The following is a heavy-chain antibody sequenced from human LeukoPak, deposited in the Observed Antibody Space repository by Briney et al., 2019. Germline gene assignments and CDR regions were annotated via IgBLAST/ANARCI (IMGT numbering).Heavy chain of an antibody. CDR1: GLPFSSYA. D-gene: IGHD2/OR15-2a*01. V-gene: IGHV3-30-3*01. Sequence: GGSLRLSCAASGLPFSSYAMHWVRPAPGKGLEWVAVISYDGSNKYYADSVKGRFTISRDNSKNTLYLQMNSLRAEDTAVYYCARVVTVLNYWGQGTLVTVSS. CDR2: ISYDGSNK. CDR3: ARVVTVLNY. J-gene: IGHJ4*02.